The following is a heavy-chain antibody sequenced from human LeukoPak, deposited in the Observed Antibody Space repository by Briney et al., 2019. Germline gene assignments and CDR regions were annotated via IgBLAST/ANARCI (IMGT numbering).Heavy chain of an antibody. V-gene: IGHV3-11*01. Sequence: PGGSLRLSCAASGFTFSDYYMSWIRQAPGKGLEWVSYISHRGTTIYYADSVKGRFTISRDDAKKSLYLQMNSLRAEDTAIYYCANHVTPQGASDFWGQGTMVTVSS. CDR2: ISHRGTTI. CDR1: GFTFSDYY. CDR3: ANHVTPQGASDF. D-gene: IGHD2/OR15-2a*01. J-gene: IGHJ3*01.